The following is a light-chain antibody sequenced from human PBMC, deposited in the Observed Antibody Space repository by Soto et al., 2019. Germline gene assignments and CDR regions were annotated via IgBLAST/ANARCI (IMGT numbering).Light chain of an antibody. Sequence: DIQMTQSPSTLSASVGDRVIITCRASQSVSSWLAWYQHKPGKAPKLLIYKASRLDSGVPSRFSGSGSGTEFTLTINSLQPDDVATDYCQQHKTYPLTFGQGTRLEVK. CDR3: QQHKTYPLT. CDR1: QSVSSW. CDR2: KAS. V-gene: IGKV1-5*03. J-gene: IGKJ5*01.